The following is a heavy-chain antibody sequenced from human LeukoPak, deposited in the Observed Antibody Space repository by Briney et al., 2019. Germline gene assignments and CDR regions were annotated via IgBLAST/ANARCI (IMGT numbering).Heavy chain of an antibody. CDR1: GFTFLNYA. CDR2: ISGSGGST. Sequence: GGSLRLSCAASGFTFLNYAMSWVRQAPGKGLEWVSAISGSGGSTYYADSVKGWFTISRDNSKNTLYLHMNSLRAEDAAVYYCAKEYSSGPRGYFDYWGQGTLVTVSS. D-gene: IGHD6-19*01. J-gene: IGHJ4*02. V-gene: IGHV3-23*01. CDR3: AKEYSSGPRGYFDY.